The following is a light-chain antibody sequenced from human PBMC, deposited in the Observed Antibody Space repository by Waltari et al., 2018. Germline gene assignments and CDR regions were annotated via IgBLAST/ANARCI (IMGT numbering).Light chain of an antibody. Sequence: SYELTQPPSVSVSPGQTARITCSGDALPKQYASWYQQKPGQAPVLVIDNDAGRPSGIPERFSGSSSGTTVTLTISGVQAEDEADYYCQSADSSGTYVVFGGGTKLTV. J-gene: IGLJ2*01. CDR2: NDA. V-gene: IGLV3-25*03. CDR1: ALPKQY. CDR3: QSADSSGTYVV.